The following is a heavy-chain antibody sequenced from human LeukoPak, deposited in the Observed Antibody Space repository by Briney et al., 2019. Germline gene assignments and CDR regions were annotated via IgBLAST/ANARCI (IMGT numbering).Heavy chain of an antibody. V-gene: IGHV4-34*01. Sequence: SQTLSLACAVDGGSFSVYCCGCVRHPAGEGRGWIGEIKLGVGTNYNPSRKSRVTISVDTSKNQFSLKLRSVTAADTAVYYCARGRIGYSSGWFKSRPLDYWGQGTLVTVSS. D-gene: IGHD6-19*01. CDR2: IKLGVGT. CDR1: GGSFSVYC. CDR3: ARGRIGYSSGWFKSRPLDY. J-gene: IGHJ4*02.